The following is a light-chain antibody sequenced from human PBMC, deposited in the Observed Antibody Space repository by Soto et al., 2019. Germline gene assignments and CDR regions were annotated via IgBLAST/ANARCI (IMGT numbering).Light chain of an antibody. V-gene: IGKV3-20*01. CDR2: GAS. CDR1: QRISTN. Sequence: DIEMTQSPPILSVSPGEGATLSCRASQRISTNLAWYQHIPGQAPRPLIYGASTRATGIPARFSGSGSGTDFTLTISRLEPEDFAVYYCQQYGSSPWTFGQGTKVDIK. J-gene: IGKJ1*01. CDR3: QQYGSSPWT.